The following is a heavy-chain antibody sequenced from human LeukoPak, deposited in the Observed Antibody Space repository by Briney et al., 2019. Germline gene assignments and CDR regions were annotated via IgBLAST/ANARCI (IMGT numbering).Heavy chain of an antibody. V-gene: IGHV3-74*01. D-gene: IGHD4-17*01. CDR1: GFTFSSYW. CDR3: ARGPNYGTFDY. J-gene: IGHJ4*02. Sequence: QPGGSLRLSCAASGFTFSSYWMHWVRQAPGKGLVWVSRINSDGSSTSYADSVKGRFTISRDNAKNTPYLQMNSLRAEDTAVYHCARGPNYGTFDYWGQGTLVTVSS. CDR2: INSDGSST.